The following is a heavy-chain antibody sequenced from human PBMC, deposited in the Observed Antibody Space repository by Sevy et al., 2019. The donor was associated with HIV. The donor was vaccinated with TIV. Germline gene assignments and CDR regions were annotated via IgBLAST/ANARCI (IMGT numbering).Heavy chain of an antibody. CDR2: INWNGGST. Sequence: GGSLRLSCAASGFTFDDYGMSWVRQAPGKGLEWVSGINWNGGSTGYADSVKGRFSISRDNAKNSLYLQMNSLRAEDTAVYHWARRIRYDSSGYGYYFDYWGQGTLVTVSS. CDR3: ARRIRYDSSGYGYYFDY. CDR1: GFTFDDYG. J-gene: IGHJ4*02. V-gene: IGHV3-20*01. D-gene: IGHD3-22*01.